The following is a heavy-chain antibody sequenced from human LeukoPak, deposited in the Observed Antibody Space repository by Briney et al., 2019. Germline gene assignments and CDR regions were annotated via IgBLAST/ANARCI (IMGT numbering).Heavy chain of an antibody. CDR1: GVTFSSYW. V-gene: IGHV3-7*05. D-gene: IGHD1-14*01. CDR3: ARDYPGFPDNIRQADRFDY. J-gene: IGHJ4*02. Sequence: GGSLRLSCVDSGVTFSSYWMSWVRQAPGKGLEWVANIKQGGSEKFYVDSVRGRFTISRDNAKRSLYLQMNSLRAEDTAVYYCARDYPGFPDNIRQADRFDYWGQGTQVTVSS. CDR2: IKQGGSEK.